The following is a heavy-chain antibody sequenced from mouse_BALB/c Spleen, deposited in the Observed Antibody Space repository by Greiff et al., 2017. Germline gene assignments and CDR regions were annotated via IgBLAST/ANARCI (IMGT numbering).Heavy chain of an antibody. CDR1: GFTFTDYY. CDR3: ARDAYYYGSSPYAMDY. CDR2: IRNKANGYTT. D-gene: IGHD1-1*01. Sequence: EVKLLESGAGLVQPGGSLRLSCTTSGFTFTDYYMSWVRQPPGKALEWLGFIRNKANGYTTEYSLSVKGRFTISRANSQSILYLQMNTLRAEASATYYGARDAYYYGSSPYAMDYWGQGTSVTVSS. J-gene: IGHJ4*01. V-gene: IGHV7-3*02.